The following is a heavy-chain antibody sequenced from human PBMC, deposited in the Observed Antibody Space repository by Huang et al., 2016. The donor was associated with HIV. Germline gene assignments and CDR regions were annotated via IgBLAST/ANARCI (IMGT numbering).Heavy chain of an antibody. CDR2: ISAHKGDT. CDR3: VVDDTSGYFSSDY. V-gene: IGHV1-18*04. D-gene: IGHD3-22*01. CDR1: GYTFTSFG. Sequence: QVHLVQSGPEVKKPGASVKVSCKASGYTFTSFGISWVRQPPGQGLEWMGSISAHKGDTNYAQKFRVRVTMTTDTSTRTAHMELRSLRSDDSAVYYCVVDDTSGYFSSDYWGQGTLVTVSS. J-gene: IGHJ4*02.